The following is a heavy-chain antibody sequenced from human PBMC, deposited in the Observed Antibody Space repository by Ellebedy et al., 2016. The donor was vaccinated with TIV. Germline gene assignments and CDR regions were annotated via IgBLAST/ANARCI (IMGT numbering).Heavy chain of an antibody. V-gene: IGHV3-23*01. D-gene: IGHD3-22*01. CDR3: SKGTSSGFNYDRVGSEY. J-gene: IGHJ4*02. CDR2: ISGGGDRT. Sequence: GGSLRLSCAASGFTFSNFAMHWVRQAPGKGLEWLSVISGGGDRTYDADSVKGRFTITRDNSKNTLYLQMGRLRAEDTAVYYCSKGTSSGFNYDRVGSEYWGQGTLVTVSS. CDR1: GFTFSNFA.